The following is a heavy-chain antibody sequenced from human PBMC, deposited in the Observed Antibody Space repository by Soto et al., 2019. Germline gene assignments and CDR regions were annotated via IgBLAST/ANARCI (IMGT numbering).Heavy chain of an antibody. D-gene: IGHD3-22*01. CDR3: TRRDSSSSYDY. V-gene: IGHV1-18*01. CDR2: ISAYNANT. J-gene: IGHJ4*02. Sequence: GASVKVSCKASGYAFTTYGITWVRQAPGQGLEWMGWISAYNANTKYAQKLQGRVTMTTDTSTSTAYMELRSLRSDDTAVYYCTRRDSSSSYDYWGKGTPVTVSS. CDR1: GYAFTTYG.